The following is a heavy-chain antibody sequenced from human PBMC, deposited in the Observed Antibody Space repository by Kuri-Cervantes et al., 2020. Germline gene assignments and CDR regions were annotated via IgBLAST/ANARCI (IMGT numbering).Heavy chain of an antibody. CDR2: IYTSGST. V-gene: IGHV4-4*07. CDR3: ARDNAAALDY. D-gene: IGHD6-13*01. J-gene: IGHJ4*02. Sequence: SQTLSLTCAVYGGSFSSYYWSWIRQPAGKGLEWIGRIYTSGSTNYNPSLKSRVTMSVDTSKNQFSLKLSSVIAADTAVYYCARDNAAALDYWGQGTLVTVSS. CDR1: GGSFSSYY.